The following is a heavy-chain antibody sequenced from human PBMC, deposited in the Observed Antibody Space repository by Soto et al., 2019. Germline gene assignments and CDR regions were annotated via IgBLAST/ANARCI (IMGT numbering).Heavy chain of an antibody. CDR1: GFTFSSYG. CDR3: AKAGYSYGKGFDY. CDR2: ISYDGSNK. J-gene: IGHJ4*02. V-gene: IGHV3-30*18. Sequence: QVPLVESGGGVVQPGRSLRLSCAASGFTFSSYGMHWVRQAPGKGLEWVAVISYDGSNKYYADSVKGRFTISRDNSKNTLYLQMNSLRAEDTAVYYCAKAGYSYGKGFDYWGQGTLVTVSS. D-gene: IGHD5-18*01.